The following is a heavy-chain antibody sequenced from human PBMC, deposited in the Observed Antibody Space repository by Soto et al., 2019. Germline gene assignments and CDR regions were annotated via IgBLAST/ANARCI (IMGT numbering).Heavy chain of an antibody. CDR3: ARSGTIFGVVPVGY. CDR1: GYTFTSYG. Sequence: ASVKVSCKASGYTFTSYGISWVRQAPGQGLEWMGWISAYNGNTNYAQKLQGRVTMTTDTSTSTAYMELRSLRSDDTAVYYCARSGTIFGVVPVGYWGQGTLVTVSS. V-gene: IGHV1-18*01. CDR2: ISAYNGNT. D-gene: IGHD3-3*01. J-gene: IGHJ4*02.